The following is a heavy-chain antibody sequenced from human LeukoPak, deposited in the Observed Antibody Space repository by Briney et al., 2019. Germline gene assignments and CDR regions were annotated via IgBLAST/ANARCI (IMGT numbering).Heavy chain of an antibody. CDR2: ISSSSSYI. Sequence: GGSLRPSCAASGFTFSSYSMNWVRQAPGKGLEWVSSISSSSSYIYYADSVKGRFTISRDNAKNSLHLQMNSLRAEDTAVYYCARTHFSDDAFDIWGQGTMVTVSS. CDR1: GFTFSSYS. D-gene: IGHD6-25*01. CDR3: ARTHFSDDAFDI. V-gene: IGHV3-21*01. J-gene: IGHJ3*02.